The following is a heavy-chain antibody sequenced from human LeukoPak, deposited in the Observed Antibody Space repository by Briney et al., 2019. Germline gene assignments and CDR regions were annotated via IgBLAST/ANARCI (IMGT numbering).Heavy chain of an antibody. D-gene: IGHD3-22*01. V-gene: IGHV3-53*01. J-gene: IGHJ3*02. CDR1: GFTVSSNY. CDR3: ARVRTTMIVVVINPGAFDI. CDR2: IYSGGST. Sequence: GGSLRLSCAASGFTVSSNYMSWVRQAPGKGLEWVSVIYSGGSTYYADSVKGRFTISRDNSKNTLYLQMNSLRAEDTAVYYCARVRTTMIVVVINPGAFDIWGQGTMVTVSS.